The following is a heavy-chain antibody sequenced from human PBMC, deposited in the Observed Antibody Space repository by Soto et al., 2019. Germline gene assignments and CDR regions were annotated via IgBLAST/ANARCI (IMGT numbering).Heavy chain of an antibody. D-gene: IGHD2-15*01. J-gene: IGHJ4*02. V-gene: IGHV3-48*02. CDR2: ISSSSTI. CDR1: GFTFSSYS. Sequence: EVQLVESGGGLVQPGGSLRLSCAASGFTFSSYSMNWVRQAPGKGLEWVSYISSSSTIYYTDSVKGRFTISRDNAKNSLYLQMNSLRDEDTAVYYCARGGPVVVAATRWADYWGQGTLVTVSS. CDR3: ARGGPVVVAATRWADY.